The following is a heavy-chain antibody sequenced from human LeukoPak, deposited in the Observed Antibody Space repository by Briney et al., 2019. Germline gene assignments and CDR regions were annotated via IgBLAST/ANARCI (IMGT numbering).Heavy chain of an antibody. Sequence: ASVKVSCKASGGTFSSYAISWVRQAPGQGLEWMGRIIPIFGTANYAQKFQGRVTITTDESTSTAYMELSSLRSGDTAVYYCARASPEGYYDSKPYYYYYYYMDVWGKGTTVTVSS. D-gene: IGHD3-22*01. CDR2: IIPIFGTA. V-gene: IGHV1-69*05. J-gene: IGHJ6*03. CDR1: GGTFSSYA. CDR3: ARASPEGYYDSKPYYYYYYYMDV.